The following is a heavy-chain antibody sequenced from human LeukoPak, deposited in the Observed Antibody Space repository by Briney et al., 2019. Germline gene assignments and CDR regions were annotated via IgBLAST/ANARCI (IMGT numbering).Heavy chain of an antibody. CDR1: GYTFINYN. J-gene: IGHJ5*02. CDR3: TRDSSSWGSLNYFDP. Sequence: ASVKVSCKASGYTFINYNINWVRQAPGQGPEWMGWINPNSGGTNYAQKFQGRVSMTRDTSISTAYMELRRLRSDDTAVYYCTRDSSSWGSLNYFDPWGQGTLVTVSS. D-gene: IGHD6-13*01. V-gene: IGHV1-2*02. CDR2: INPNSGGT.